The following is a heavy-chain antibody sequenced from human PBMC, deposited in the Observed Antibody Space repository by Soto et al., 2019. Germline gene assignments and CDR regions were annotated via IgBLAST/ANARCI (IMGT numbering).Heavy chain of an antibody. CDR2: IYWNDDK. D-gene: IGHD4-4*01. CDR1: GFSLSTSGVG. Sequence: QITLKESGPTLVKPTQTLTLTCTFSGFSLSTSGVGVGWIRQPPGKALEWLALIYWNDDKRYSPSLKSRLTITKDTSKNQVVLTMTNMDPVDTATYYWAHSTTVTTDLWFDYWGQGTLVTVSS. CDR3: AHSTTVTTDLWFDY. J-gene: IGHJ4*02. V-gene: IGHV2-5*01.